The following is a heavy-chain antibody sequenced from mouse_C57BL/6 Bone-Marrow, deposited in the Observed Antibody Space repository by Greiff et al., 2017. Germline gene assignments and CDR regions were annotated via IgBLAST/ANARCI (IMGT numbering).Heavy chain of an antibody. V-gene: IGHV1-64*01. CDR1: GYTFTSYW. CDR3: ARSRLAY. CDR2: IHPNSGST. J-gene: IGHJ3*01. Sequence: QVQLQQPGAELVQPGASVKSSCKASGYTFTSYWMHWVKQRPGQGLEWIGMIHPNSGSTNYNEKFKSKATLTVDKSSRTACMQLSSLTSEDAAVYCCARSRLAYRGQGDLVTVSA.